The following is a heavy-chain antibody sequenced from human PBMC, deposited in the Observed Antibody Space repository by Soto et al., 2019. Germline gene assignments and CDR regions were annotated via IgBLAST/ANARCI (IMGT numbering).Heavy chain of an antibody. CDR3: ARDGRLYYYDSSGFFDY. D-gene: IGHD3-22*01. J-gene: IGHJ4*02. V-gene: IGHV3-33*01. Sequence: GGSLRLSCAASGFTFSSYGMHWVRQPPGKGLEWVAVIWSDGSNKYYADSVKGRFTISRDNSKNTLYLQMNSLRAEDTAVYYCARDGRLYYYDSSGFFDYWGQGTLVTVSS. CDR2: IWSDGSNK. CDR1: GFTFSSYG.